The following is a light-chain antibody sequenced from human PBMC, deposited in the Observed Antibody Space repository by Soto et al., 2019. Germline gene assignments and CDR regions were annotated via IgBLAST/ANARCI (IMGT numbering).Light chain of an antibody. V-gene: IGKV3-20*01. J-gene: IGKJ5*01. CDR1: QSVSSRY. Sequence: EIVLTQSPGTLSLSPGGRATLSCRTSQSVSSRYLAWYQQRPGQAPRLLIYGAFNRATGIPDRFSGSGSGTDFTLTISRLESEDFAVYYCQQYGSSPSITFGQGTRLDIK. CDR3: QQYGSSPSIT. CDR2: GAF.